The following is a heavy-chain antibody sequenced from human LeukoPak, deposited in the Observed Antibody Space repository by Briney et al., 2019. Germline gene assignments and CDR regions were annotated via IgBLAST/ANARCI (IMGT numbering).Heavy chain of an antibody. D-gene: IGHD5-18*01. CDR1: GGSISSSSYY. J-gene: IGHJ2*01. CDR3: ARRTLGPDTTMDPYWYFDL. CDR2: IYYSGST. Sequence: LETPSLTCTVSGGSISSSSYYWGWIRQPPGKGLEWIGSIYYSGSTYYNPSLKSRVTISVDTSKNQFSLKLSSVTAADTAVYYCARRTLGPDTTMDPYWYFDLWGRGTLVTVSS. V-gene: IGHV4-39*01.